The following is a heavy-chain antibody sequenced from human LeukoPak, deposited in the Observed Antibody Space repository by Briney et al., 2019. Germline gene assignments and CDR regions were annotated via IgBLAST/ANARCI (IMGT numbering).Heavy chain of an antibody. CDR1: GFTFSDYY. CDR3: ARAPHYSNYGPYYYGMDV. V-gene: IGHV3-11*06. Sequence: GGSLRLSCAASGFTFSDYYMSWIRQAPGKGLEWVSYISSSSSYTNYADSVKGRFTISRDNAKNSLYLQMNSLRAEDTAVYYCARAPHYSNYGPYYYGMDVWGQGTTVTVS. CDR2: ISSSSSYT. D-gene: IGHD4-11*01. J-gene: IGHJ6*02.